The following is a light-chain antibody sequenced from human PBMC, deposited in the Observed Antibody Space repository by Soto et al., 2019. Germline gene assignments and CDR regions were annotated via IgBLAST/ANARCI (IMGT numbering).Light chain of an antibody. CDR1: QNVSSNL. J-gene: IGKJ1*01. CDR2: GAS. CDR3: QKYGNVWT. Sequence: EIVMTQSPVSRSLSPGERATLSSRASQNVSSNLLVWYQQHPGQAPRLLIYGASSRATGIPDRFSGSGSGTDFSLTIRRLEPDDFAVYYCQKYGNVWTFGQGTKVDIK. V-gene: IGKV3-20*01.